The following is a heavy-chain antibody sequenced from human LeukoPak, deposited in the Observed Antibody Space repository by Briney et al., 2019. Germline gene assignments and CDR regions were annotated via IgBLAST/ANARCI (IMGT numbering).Heavy chain of an antibody. V-gene: IGHV4-30-2*01. CDR2: IYHSGST. D-gene: IGHD4-17*01. J-gene: IGHJ4*02. Sequence: PSQTLSLTCTVSGGSISSGGYYWSWIRQPPGKGLEWIGYIYHSGSTYYNPSLKSRVTISVDRSKNQFSLKLSSVTAADTAVYYCARGLTVGRGYFDYWGQGTLVTVSS. CDR1: GGSISSGGYY. CDR3: ARGLTVGRGYFDY.